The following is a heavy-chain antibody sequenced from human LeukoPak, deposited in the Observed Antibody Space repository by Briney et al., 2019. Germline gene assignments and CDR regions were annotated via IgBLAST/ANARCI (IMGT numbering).Heavy chain of an antibody. D-gene: IGHD2-2*01. V-gene: IGHV1-24*01. Sequence: GASVKVSCKVSGFTLADLSMHWVRQAPGKRLEWVGGFDRKNGDTIYAQRFRGRVTLTEDTSTGTAYMDLSSLSADDTAVYYCATGVFCATTTCPGYQHYYYFMDVWGKGTTVTVSS. CDR3: ATGVFCATTTCPGYQHYYYFMDV. CDR1: GFTLADLS. J-gene: IGHJ6*03. CDR2: FDRKNGDT.